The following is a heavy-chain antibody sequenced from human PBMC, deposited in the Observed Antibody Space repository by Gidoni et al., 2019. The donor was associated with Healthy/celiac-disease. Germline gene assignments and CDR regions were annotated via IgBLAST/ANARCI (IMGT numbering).Heavy chain of an antibody. CDR2: IYYSGST. V-gene: IGHV4-39*01. CDR1: GGSISSSSYY. CDR3: ARRAHGEYYFDY. Sequence: QLQLQESGPGLVKPSETLSLTCTVSGGSISSSSYYWGWIRQPPGKGLEWIGSIYYSGSTYSNPSLKSRVTISVDTSKNQFSLKLSSVTAADTAVYYCARRAHGEYYFDYWGQGTLVTVSS. J-gene: IGHJ4*02.